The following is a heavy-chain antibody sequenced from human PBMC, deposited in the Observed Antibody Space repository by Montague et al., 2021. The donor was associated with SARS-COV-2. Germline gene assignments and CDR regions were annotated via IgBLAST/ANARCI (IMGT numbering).Heavy chain of an antibody. Sequence: PALVKPTQTLTLTCTFSGFSLSTSGMCVSWIRQPPGKALEWLARIDWDDDKHYSTSLKTRLTISKDTSKNQVVLTMTNMDPVDTATYYCARILVAAAGSPFDPWGQGTLVTVSS. CDR2: IDWDDDK. J-gene: IGHJ5*02. D-gene: IGHD6-13*01. V-gene: IGHV2-70*11. CDR1: GFSLSTSGMC. CDR3: ARILVAAAGSPFDP.